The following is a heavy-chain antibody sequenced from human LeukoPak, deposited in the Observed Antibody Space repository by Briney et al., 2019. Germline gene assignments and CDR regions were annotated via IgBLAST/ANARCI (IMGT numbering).Heavy chain of an antibody. V-gene: IGHV3-21*01. D-gene: IGHD4-17*01. J-gene: IGHJ3*02. CDR3: ARYGMDYGDYGDPDPDAFDI. CDR1: GFTYSSYS. CDR2: ISSSSSYI. Sequence: PGGSLRLSCAASGFTYSSYSMNWVRQAPGKGLEWVSSISSSSSYIYYADSVKGRFTISRDNAKNSLYLQMNSLRAEDTAVYYCARYGMDYGDYGDPDPDAFDIWGQGTMVTVSS.